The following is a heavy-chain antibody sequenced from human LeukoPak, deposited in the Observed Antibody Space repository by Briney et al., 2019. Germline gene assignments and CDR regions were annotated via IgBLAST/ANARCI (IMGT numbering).Heavy chain of an antibody. J-gene: IGHJ4*02. CDR2: INHSGST. Sequence: SETLSLTCAVYGGSFSGYYWSWIRQPPGKGLEWIGEINHSGSTNYNPSLKSRVTISVDTSKNQFSLKLSSVTAADTAVYYCARVSTVRGFDYWGQETLVTVSS. CDR1: GGSFSGYY. D-gene: IGHD4-11*01. CDR3: ARVSTVRGFDY. V-gene: IGHV4-34*01.